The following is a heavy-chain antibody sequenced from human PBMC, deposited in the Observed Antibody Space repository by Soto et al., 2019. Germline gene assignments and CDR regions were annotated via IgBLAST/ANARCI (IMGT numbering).Heavy chain of an antibody. J-gene: IGHJ1*01. CDR3: ARGIGYYGSGSYYKSEYFQH. Sequence: QVQLQQWGAGLLQPSETLSLTCAVYGGSFSGYYWSWIRQPPGKGLEWIGAIKHSGSTNYNTSLKIRVTISVDTSKNQFSLKLSSVTAADTAVYYCARGIGYYGSGSYYKSEYFQHWGQGTLVTVSS. D-gene: IGHD3-10*01. CDR1: GGSFSGYY. V-gene: IGHV4-34*01. CDR2: IKHSGST.